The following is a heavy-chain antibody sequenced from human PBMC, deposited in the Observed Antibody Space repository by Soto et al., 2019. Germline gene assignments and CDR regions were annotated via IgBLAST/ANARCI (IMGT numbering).Heavy chain of an antibody. Sequence: QITLKESGPMLVKPTQALTLTCTCSGFSLTTSGVGVGWIRQPPGKALEWLALVYWDDDKRYNASLTNRLTLSRDTSKNQVVLTLTDVDPTDTGTYFCAHKGGFGYPESWGQGIMVTVSS. CDR2: VYWDDDK. V-gene: IGHV2-5*02. CDR3: AHKGGFGYPES. D-gene: IGHD5-18*01. J-gene: IGHJ5*02. CDR1: GFSLTTSGVG.